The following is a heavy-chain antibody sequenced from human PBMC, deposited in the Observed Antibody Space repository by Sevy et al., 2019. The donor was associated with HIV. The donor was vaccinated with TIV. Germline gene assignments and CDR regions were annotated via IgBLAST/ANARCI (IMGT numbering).Heavy chain of an antibody. J-gene: IGHJ4*02. CDR1: GFTFSNAW. Sequence: GGSLRLSCAASGFTFSNAWMNWVRQAPGKGLEWVCRIKSKTDGGTTDYAAPVKGRFTISRDDSKNTLYLQMNSLKTEDTAVYYCTTDGGGYNYGYSFDYWGQGTLVTVSS. CDR2: IKSKTDGGTT. V-gene: IGHV3-15*07. D-gene: IGHD5-18*01. CDR3: TTDGGGYNYGYSFDY.